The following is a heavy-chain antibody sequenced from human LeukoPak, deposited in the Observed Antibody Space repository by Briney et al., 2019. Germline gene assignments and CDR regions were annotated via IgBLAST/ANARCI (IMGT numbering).Heavy chain of an antibody. CDR2: ISGSGGST. CDR3: PREGLYGDYAEYY. Sequence: GGSLRLSCAASGFTFSSYAMSWVRQAPGKGLEWVSAISGSGGSTYYADSVKGRFTISRDNSKNTLYLQMNSLRAENTPWNNFPREGLYGDYAEYYGGQEPLVTVS. V-gene: IGHV3-23*01. J-gene: IGHJ4*02. D-gene: IGHD4-17*01. CDR1: GFTFSSYA.